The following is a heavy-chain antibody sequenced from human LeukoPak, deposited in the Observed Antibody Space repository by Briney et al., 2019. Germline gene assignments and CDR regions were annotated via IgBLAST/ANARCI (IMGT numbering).Heavy chain of an antibody. J-gene: IGHJ1*01. CDR3: ARGGWRPEYFQY. CDR2: ISHSGST. D-gene: IGHD6-19*01. V-gene: IGHV4-34*01. Sequence: PSETLSLTCAVYGGSFSDYYWSWIRQPPGKGLEWIGDISHSGSTNYNPSLKSRITISVDTSKNHFSLNLSSVTAADTAVYYCARGGWRPEYFQYWGQGTLVTVSS. CDR1: GGSFSDYY.